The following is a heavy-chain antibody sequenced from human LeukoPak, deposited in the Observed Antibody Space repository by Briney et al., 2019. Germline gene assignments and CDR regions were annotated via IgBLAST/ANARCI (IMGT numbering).Heavy chain of an antibody. D-gene: IGHD3-9*01. CDR2: INWNGGST. V-gene: IGHV3-20*04. J-gene: IGHJ4*02. CDR1: GFTFDDYG. CDR3: ARTYYDILTGYPPRGYFDY. Sequence: GGSLRLSCAASGFTFDDYGMSWVRQAPGKGLEWVSGINWNGGSTSYADSVKGRFTISRDNAKNSLYLQMNSLRAEDTALYYCARTYYDILTGYPPRGYFDYWGQGTLVTVSS.